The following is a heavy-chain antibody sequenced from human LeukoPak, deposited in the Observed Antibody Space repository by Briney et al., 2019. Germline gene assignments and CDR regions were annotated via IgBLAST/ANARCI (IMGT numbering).Heavy chain of an antibody. J-gene: IGHJ5*02. Sequence: GSLRLSCAASGFTFSSYNMNWIRQPPGKGLEWIGSIYYSGSTYYNPSLKSRVTISVDTSKNQFSLKLSSVTAADTAVYYCAKDLDAASQRSGSSWGQGTLVTVSS. CDR2: IYYSGST. V-gene: IGHV4-38-2*02. CDR1: GFTFSSYN. CDR3: AKDLDAASQRSGSS. D-gene: IGHD3-10*01.